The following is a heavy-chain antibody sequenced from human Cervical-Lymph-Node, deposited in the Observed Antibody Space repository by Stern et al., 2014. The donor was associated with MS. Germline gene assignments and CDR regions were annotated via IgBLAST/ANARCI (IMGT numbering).Heavy chain of an antibody. CDR2: INTHTGVT. Sequence: QVQLVQSGSEVKKPGASVSVSCQASGDNFMGYYLHWVRQAPGRGLEWVGRINTHTGVTNYAPKFQGKVTLTSDTSITTAYLQLSSLISDDTAVYYCAKDGAFRFLDFSSVLDHWGQGTLVTVSS. J-gene: IGHJ4*02. CDR1: GDNFMGYY. CDR3: AKDGAFRFLDFSSVLDH. D-gene: IGHD3-3*01. V-gene: IGHV1-2*06.